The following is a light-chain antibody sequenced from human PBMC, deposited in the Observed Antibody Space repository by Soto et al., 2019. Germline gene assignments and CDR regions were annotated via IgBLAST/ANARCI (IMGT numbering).Light chain of an antibody. CDR2: DVS. V-gene: IGLV2-14*01. J-gene: IGLJ1*01. CDR1: SGDIGDYNY. Sequence: QSVLTQPASVSGSPGQSITISCVGTSGDIGDYNYVSWYQQHPGKVPKVIIYDVSNRPSGVSYRFSGTKSSNTASLTVSGLQAEDEADYYCCSYTRSGTLIFGTGTKVTDL. CDR3: CSYTRSGTLI.